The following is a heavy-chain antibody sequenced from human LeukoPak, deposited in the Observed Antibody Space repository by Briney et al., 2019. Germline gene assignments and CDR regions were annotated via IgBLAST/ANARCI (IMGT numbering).Heavy chain of an antibody. D-gene: IGHD6-6*01. Sequence: PGGSLRLSCAASGFTFSGYWMHWVRQAPGKGLVLDSRINTDGISTTYADSVKGRFTISTDNAKNTLDLQMNSRRAEDTAVYFCAGARGPTSFYYMDVWGKGTTVTASS. CDR2: INTDGIST. V-gene: IGHV3-74*01. J-gene: IGHJ6*03. CDR1: GFTFSGYW. CDR3: AGARGPTSFYYMDV.